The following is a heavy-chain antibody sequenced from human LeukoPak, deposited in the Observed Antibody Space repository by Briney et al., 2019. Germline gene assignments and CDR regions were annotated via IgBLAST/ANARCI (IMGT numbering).Heavy chain of an antibody. D-gene: IGHD2-15*01. CDR2: ISSSGSTI. CDR3: ARADIVVFYYYYGMDV. J-gene: IGHJ6*02. CDR1: GFTFSDYY. Sequence: GGSLRLSCAASGFTFSDYYMSWIRQAPGKGLEWVSYISSSGSTIYYADSVKGRFTISRDNAKNSLYLQMNSLRAEDTAVYYCARADIVVFYYYYGMDVWGQGTTVTVSS. V-gene: IGHV3-11*01.